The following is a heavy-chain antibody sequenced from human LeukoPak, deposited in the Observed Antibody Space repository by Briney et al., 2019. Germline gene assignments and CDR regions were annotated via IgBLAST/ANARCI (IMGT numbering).Heavy chain of an antibody. CDR1: GFTFYDYA. Sequence: GGSLRLSCAASGFTFYDYAMHWVRQAPGKGLEWVSGISWNSGSIGYADSVKGRFTISRDNAKNSLYLQMNSLRAEDTALYYCAKGTLGDYRAGPDYWGRGTLVTVSS. V-gene: IGHV3-9*01. J-gene: IGHJ4*02. D-gene: IGHD4-17*01. CDR2: ISWNSGSI. CDR3: AKGTLGDYRAGPDY.